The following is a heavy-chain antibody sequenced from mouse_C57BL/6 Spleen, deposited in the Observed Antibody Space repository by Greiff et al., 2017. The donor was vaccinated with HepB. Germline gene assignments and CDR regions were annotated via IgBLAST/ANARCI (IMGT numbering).Heavy chain of an antibody. Sequence: VQLQQPGAELVRPGSSVKLSCKASGYTFTSYWMHWVKQRPIQGLEWIGNIDPSDSETHYNQKFKDKATLTVDKSSSTAYMQPSSLTSEDSAVYYCARKAGNYAMDYWGQGTSVTVSS. V-gene: IGHV1-52*01. CDR1: GYTFTSYW. J-gene: IGHJ4*01. CDR2: IDPSDSET. CDR3: ARKAGNYAMDY.